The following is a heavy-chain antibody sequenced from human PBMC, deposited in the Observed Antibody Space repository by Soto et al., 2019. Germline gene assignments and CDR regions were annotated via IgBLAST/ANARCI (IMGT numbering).Heavy chain of an antibody. CDR2: IGGTTNYI. Sequence: PGGSLRLSCAASGFTFSTYDMPWVRKAAGKGLEWVASIGGTTNYIDYADSVKGRFTISRDNDKNSLYLQMNSLRAEDTAVYFCARGWRVGAAGKLYSGFAVWGQGTTVTLSS. D-gene: IGHD6-13*01. J-gene: IGHJ6*02. CDR1: GFTFSTYD. V-gene: IGHV3-21*01. CDR3: ARGWRVGAAGKLYSGFAV.